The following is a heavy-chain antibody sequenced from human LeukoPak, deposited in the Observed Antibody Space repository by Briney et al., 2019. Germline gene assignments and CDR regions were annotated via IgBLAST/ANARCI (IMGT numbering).Heavy chain of an antibody. CDR2: IYYCGST. CDR3: ARTGYSSGWYGNFDY. D-gene: IGHD6-19*01. CDR1: GGSISSSSYY. Sequence: SETLSLTCTVSGGSISSSSYYWGWIRQPPGKGLEWIGSIYYCGSTYYKPSLKSRVTISVDTSKNQFSLKLSSVTAADTAVYYCARTGYSSGWYGNFDYWGQGTLVTVSS. V-gene: IGHV4-39*01. J-gene: IGHJ4*02.